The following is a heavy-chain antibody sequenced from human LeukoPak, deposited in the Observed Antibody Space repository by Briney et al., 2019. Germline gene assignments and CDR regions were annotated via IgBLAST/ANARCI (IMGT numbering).Heavy chain of an antibody. CDR2: ISYVGSNK. CDR3: ARVFAAVGVYCFDY. V-gene: IGHV3-30*04. D-gene: IGHD2-21*01. CDR1: GFTFSSYA. Sequence: GRSLRLSCAASGFTFSSYAMHWVRQAPGKGLEWVAVISYVGSNKYYADSVKGRFTISRDNSKNTLYLQMNSLRAEDTAVYYCARVFAAVGVYCFDYWGQGTLVTVSS. J-gene: IGHJ4*02.